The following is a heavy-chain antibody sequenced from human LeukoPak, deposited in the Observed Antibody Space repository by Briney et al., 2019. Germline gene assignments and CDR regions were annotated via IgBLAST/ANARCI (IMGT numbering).Heavy chain of an antibody. CDR2: IYYSGST. CDR1: GGSISSSSYY. CDR3: ARALHRPPFDY. V-gene: IGHV4-39*07. Sequence: PSETLSLTCTVSGGSISSSSYYWGWIRQPPGKGLEWIGSIYYSGSTYYNPSLKSRVTISVDTSKNQFSLKLCSVTAADTAVYYCARALHRPPFDYWGQGTLVTVSS. J-gene: IGHJ4*02.